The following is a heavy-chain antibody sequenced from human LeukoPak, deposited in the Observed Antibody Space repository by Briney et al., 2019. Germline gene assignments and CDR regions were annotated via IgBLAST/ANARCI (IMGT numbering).Heavy chain of an antibody. CDR3: ASRSSGWYFEF. V-gene: IGHV4-34*01. D-gene: IGHD6-19*01. CDR2: INHSGST. CDR1: GGSFSGYY. Sequence: PSETLSLTCAVSGGSFSGYYWSWIRQPPGKGLEWIGEINHSGSTHYNPSLTSRLTMSVDKSKNQFSLRLTSVTAADTAVYYCASRSSGWYFEFWGRGTLVTVSS. J-gene: IGHJ4*02.